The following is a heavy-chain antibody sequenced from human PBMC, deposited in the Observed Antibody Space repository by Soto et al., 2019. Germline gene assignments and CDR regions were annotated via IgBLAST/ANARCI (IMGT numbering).Heavy chain of an antibody. CDR3: ATESDVPAVLGMDY. D-gene: IGHD2-2*01. V-gene: IGHV1-18*04. CDR2: ISAYNGNT. J-gene: IGHJ4*02. CDR1: GYTFTSYG. Sequence: ASVKVSCKASGYTFTSYGISWVRQAPGQGLEWMGWISAYNGNTNYAQKLQGRVTMTTDTSTSTAYMELRSLRSDDTAVYYCATESDVPAVLGMDYWGQGPLVTVSS.